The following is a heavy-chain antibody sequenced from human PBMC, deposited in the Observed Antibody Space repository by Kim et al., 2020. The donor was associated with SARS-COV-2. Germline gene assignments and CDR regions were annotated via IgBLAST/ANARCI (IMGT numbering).Heavy chain of an antibody. J-gene: IGHJ6*02. CDR3: ARDECYYDSSGSYYGMDV. Sequence: GGSLRLSCAASGFTFSSYNMNWVRQAPGKGLEWVSYISRSSNTIYYADSVKGRFNISRDNAKNSLYLQMNSLRDEDTAGYYCARDECYYDSSGSYYGMDVWGQGTTVTVSS. CDR2: ISRSSNTI. V-gene: IGHV3-48*02. D-gene: IGHD3-22*01. CDR1: GFTFSSYN.